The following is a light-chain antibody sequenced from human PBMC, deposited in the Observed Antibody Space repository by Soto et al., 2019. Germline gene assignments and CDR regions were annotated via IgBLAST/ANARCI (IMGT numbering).Light chain of an antibody. CDR3: QQYETLYT. V-gene: IGKV1-5*03. J-gene: IGKJ2*01. Sequence: DIQMTQSPSTLSASVGDRVTITCRASQSISNWLAWYQQKPGKAPKLLIYKASTLESGVPSRFSGSGSGTEFTLTISSLQPYDFATYYCQQYETLYTFGPGTKLVIK. CDR1: QSISNW. CDR2: KAS.